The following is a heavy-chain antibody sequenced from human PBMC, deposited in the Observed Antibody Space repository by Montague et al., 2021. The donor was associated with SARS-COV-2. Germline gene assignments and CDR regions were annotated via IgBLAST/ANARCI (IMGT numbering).Heavy chain of an antibody. CDR2: IQASGIT. J-gene: IGHJ4*02. Sequence: TLSLTCTVSGGSISSASFYWTWIRQSAGKGLEWIGRIQASGITNYNPSLKSRVAMSVDTSKNHFSLSLNSVTAADTATYFCARVPNWNYVPDYWGQGTLVTVSS. CDR3: ARVPNWNYVPDY. D-gene: IGHD1-7*01. CDR1: GGSISSASFY. V-gene: IGHV4-61*02.